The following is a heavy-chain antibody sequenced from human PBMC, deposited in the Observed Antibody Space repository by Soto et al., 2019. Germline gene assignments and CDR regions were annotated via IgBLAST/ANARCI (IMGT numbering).Heavy chain of an antibody. CDR1: GYTFTGYY. CDR3: ASLGGDYKVDYYYYMDV. D-gene: IGHD4-17*01. J-gene: IGHJ6*03. CDR2: INPNSGGT. V-gene: IGHV1-2*02. Sequence: GASVKVSCKASGYTFTGYYMHWVRQAPGQGLERMGWINPNSGGTNYAQKFQGRVTMTRDTSSSTVDMELSSLRSEDTAVYYCASLGGDYKVDYYYYMDVWGKGTTVTVAS.